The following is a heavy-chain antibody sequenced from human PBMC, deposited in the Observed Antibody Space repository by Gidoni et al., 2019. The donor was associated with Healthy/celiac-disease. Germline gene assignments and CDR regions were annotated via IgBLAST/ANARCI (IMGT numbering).Heavy chain of an antibody. Sequence: QVQLVQSGAEVKKPGASVKVSCKASGYTFTSYDINWVRQATGQVLEWMGWMDPNSGNTGYAQKFQGRVTMTRNTSIRTAYMELSSLRSEDTAVYYCARGKVPAAMAPEDYWGQGTLVTVSS. V-gene: IGHV1-8*01. CDR3: ARGKVPAAMAPEDY. J-gene: IGHJ4*02. D-gene: IGHD2-2*01. CDR1: GYTFTSYD. CDR2: MDPNSGNT.